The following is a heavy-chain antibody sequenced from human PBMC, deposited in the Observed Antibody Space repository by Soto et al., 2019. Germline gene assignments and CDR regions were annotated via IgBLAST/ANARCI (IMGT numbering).Heavy chain of an antibody. CDR2: IYYSGST. CDR1: GGSVSSGSYY. Sequence: SETLSLTCTVSGGSVSSGSYYWSWIRQPPGKGLEWIGYIYYSGSTNYNPSLKSRVTISVDTSKNQFSLKLSSVTAEDTAVYYCAKQESDWNDHFDYWGQGTLVTVSS. CDR3: AKQESDWNDHFDY. V-gene: IGHV4-61*01. D-gene: IGHD1-1*01. J-gene: IGHJ4*02.